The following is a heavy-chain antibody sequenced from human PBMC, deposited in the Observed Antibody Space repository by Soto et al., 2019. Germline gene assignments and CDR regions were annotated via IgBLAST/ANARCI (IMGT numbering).Heavy chain of an antibody. D-gene: IGHD3-10*01. CDR2: IYWDDDK. J-gene: IGHJ5*02. V-gene: IGHV2-5*02. CDR3: SHIPNYYPYDGFDP. CDR1: GFSLTTRGVG. Sequence: QITLKESGPTLVKPTQTLTLTCTFSGFSLTTRGVGVGWIRQPPGKALECLALIYWDDDKRYSPSLQSRLSIPKDNSKNQVVLTKTNVDPVDTATYYCSHIPNYYPYDGFDPWGQGTLVAV.